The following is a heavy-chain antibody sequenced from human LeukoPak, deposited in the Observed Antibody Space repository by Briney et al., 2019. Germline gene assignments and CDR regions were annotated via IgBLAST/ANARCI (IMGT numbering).Heavy chain of an antibody. V-gene: IGHV3-21*01. Sequence: NTGGSLRLSCAASGFTFSSYSMNWVRQAPGKGLEWVSSISSSSSYIYYADSVKGRFTISRDNAKNSLYLQMNSLRAEDTAVYYCAGGSKGGATNDYWGQGTLLTVSS. CDR2: ISSSSSYI. J-gene: IGHJ4*02. CDR3: AGGSKGGATNDY. CDR1: GFTFSSYS. D-gene: IGHD1-26*01.